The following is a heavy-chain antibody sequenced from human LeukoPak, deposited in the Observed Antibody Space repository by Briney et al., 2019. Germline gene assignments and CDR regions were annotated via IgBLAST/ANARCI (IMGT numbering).Heavy chain of an antibody. Sequence: SETLSLTCAVYGGSFSGYYWSWIRQPPGKGLEWIGEINHSGSTNYNPSLKSRVTISVDTSKNQFSLKLSSVTAADTAVYYCARDPGSGWYVVDWFDPWGQGTLVTVSS. J-gene: IGHJ5*02. CDR3: ARDPGSGWYVVDWFDP. V-gene: IGHV4-34*01. CDR2: INHSGST. CDR1: GGSFSGYY. D-gene: IGHD6-19*01.